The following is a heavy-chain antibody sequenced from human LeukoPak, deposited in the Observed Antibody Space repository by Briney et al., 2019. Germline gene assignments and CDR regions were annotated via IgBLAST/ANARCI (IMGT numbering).Heavy chain of an antibody. V-gene: IGHV3-74*01. CDR1: GFTFSSYW. CDR2: INSDGSST. Sequence: GGSLRLSCAASGFTFSSYWMHWVRQAPGKGLVWVSRINSDGSSTSYADSVKGRFTISRDNAKNTLYLQMNSLRAEDTAVYYCAKAIGFLDAFDVWGQGTMVTVSS. D-gene: IGHD2/OR15-2a*01. J-gene: IGHJ3*01. CDR3: AKAIGFLDAFDV.